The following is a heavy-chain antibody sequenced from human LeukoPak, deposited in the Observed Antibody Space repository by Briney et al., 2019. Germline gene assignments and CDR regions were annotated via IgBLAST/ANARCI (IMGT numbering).Heavy chain of an antibody. CDR1: GFTLSDYY. J-gene: IGHJ4*02. Sequence: PGGSLRLSCAASGFTLSDYYMNWVRQAPGKGLEWVSYIGSSSSTRYYADSVKGRFTISRDNAKNSLDLQLNSLRDEDTAVYYCARAPPDYGDFDHWGQGTLVTVSS. D-gene: IGHD4-17*01. CDR2: IGSSSSTR. CDR3: ARAPPDYGDFDH. V-gene: IGHV3-48*02.